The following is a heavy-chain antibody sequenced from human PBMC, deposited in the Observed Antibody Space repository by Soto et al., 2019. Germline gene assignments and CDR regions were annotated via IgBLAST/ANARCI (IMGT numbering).Heavy chain of an antibody. CDR1: GGSFSGYY. J-gene: IGHJ6*02. Sequence: QVQLQQWGAGLLKPSETLSLTCAVYGGSFSGYYWNWIRQPLGKGLEWIGEINNSGSTNYNPSLKSRVTISVDTSKNQFSLKLSSVTAADTAVYYCARLPRGYNYGMDVWGQGTTVTVSS. V-gene: IGHV4-34*01. CDR2: INNSGST. CDR3: ARLPRGYNYGMDV.